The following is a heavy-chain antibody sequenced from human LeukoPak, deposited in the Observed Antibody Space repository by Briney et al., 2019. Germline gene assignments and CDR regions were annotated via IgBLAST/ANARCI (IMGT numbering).Heavy chain of an antibody. CDR1: GFTFSSYA. CDR3: AKGTIRITMIVVVIPHFDY. J-gene: IGHJ4*02. Sequence: GGSLRLSCAASGFTFSSYAMSWVRQAPGKGLEWVSAISGSGGSTYYADSVKGRFTISRDNSKNTLYLQMNSLRAEDTAVYYCAKGTIRITMIVVVIPHFDYWGQGTLVTVSS. V-gene: IGHV3-23*01. CDR2: ISGSGGST. D-gene: IGHD3-22*01.